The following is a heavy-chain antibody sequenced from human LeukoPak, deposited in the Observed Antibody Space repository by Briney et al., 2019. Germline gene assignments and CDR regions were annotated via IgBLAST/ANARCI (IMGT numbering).Heavy chain of an antibody. Sequence: PSETLSLTCAVFGGSFSGYYWSWIRQPPGKGLEWIGEINHSGSTNYNPSLKSRVTISVDTSKNQFSLRLSSVTAADTAMYYCTRHPGIRYSGSYIDYWGQGTLVTVSS. V-gene: IGHV4-34*01. CDR2: INHSGST. CDR3: TRHPGIRYSGSYIDY. J-gene: IGHJ4*02. CDR1: GGSFSGYY. D-gene: IGHD1-26*01.